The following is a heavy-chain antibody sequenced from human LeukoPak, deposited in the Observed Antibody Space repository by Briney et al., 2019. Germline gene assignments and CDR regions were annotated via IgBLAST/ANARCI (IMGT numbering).Heavy chain of an antibody. J-gene: IGHJ3*02. D-gene: IGHD3-22*01. CDR1: GFNFSSYS. CDR3: SRAYWAVVTKEAAFDI. Sequence: GGSLTLSCAASGFNFSSYSMRWVGPAPGKGLAWVSCINNNGSYTFYADSVKGRFTISRDNAKNSLYLQMNSLGAEDTAVYYCSRAYWAVVTKEAAFDIWGERSIPSVSS. V-gene: IGHV3-21*01. CDR2: INNNGSYT.